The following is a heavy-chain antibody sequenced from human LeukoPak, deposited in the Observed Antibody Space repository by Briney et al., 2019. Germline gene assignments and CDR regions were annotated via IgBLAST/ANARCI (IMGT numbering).Heavy chain of an antibody. J-gene: IGHJ5*02. CDR3: AREGEQQPAAYNWFDP. V-gene: IGHV3-30*04. Sequence: PGGSLRLSCAASGFTFSSYAMHWVRQAPGKGLEWVAVISYDGSNKYYADSVKGRFTISRDNSKNTLYLQMSSLRAEDTAVYYCAREGEQQPAAYNWFDPWGQGTLVTVSS. CDR1: GFTFSSYA. D-gene: IGHD6-13*01. CDR2: ISYDGSNK.